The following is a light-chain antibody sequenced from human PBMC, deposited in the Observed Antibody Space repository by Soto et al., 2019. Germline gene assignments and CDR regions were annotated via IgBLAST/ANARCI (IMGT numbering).Light chain of an antibody. CDR2: EVN. CDR1: SSDVGRYKY. V-gene: IGLV2-8*01. CDR3: SSFAGSSKLV. J-gene: IGLJ3*02. Sequence: QSVLTQPPSASGSPEQSVTISCTGTSSDVGRYKYVSWYQQYPGKAPKVMIYEVNKRPSGVPDRFSGSKSGNTASLTVSGLQTEDEAHYYCSSFAGSSKLVFGGGTKLTVL.